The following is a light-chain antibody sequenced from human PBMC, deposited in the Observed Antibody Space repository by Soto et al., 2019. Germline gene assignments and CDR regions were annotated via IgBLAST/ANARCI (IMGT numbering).Light chain of an antibody. Sequence: DIHLTQSPSFVSAFVGDRVNITCRASEDIGKSLAWLQQRSGGAPHVLIYTASYLERGVPSRFSGSGSGTQFTLTISSLQPQDFATYYCQQVSTLPLTFGGGTKVEFK. CDR2: TAS. J-gene: IGKJ4*01. V-gene: IGKV1-9*01. CDR1: EDIGKS. CDR3: QQVSTLPLT.